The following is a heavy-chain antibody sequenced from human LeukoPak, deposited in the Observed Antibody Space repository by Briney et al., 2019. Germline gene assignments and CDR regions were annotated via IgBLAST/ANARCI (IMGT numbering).Heavy chain of an antibody. J-gene: IGHJ3*02. Sequence: GGSLRLPCAASGFTFSAYGMSWVRQAPGKGLEWVSAISASGGTIHYADSVKGRFTISRDNSKNMLYLQMNSLSPEDTAVYYCAKAFREYGSSSYSSFDIWGQGTMVTVSS. D-gene: IGHD6-13*01. V-gene: IGHV3-23*01. CDR1: GFTFSAYG. CDR2: ISASGGTI. CDR3: AKAFREYGSSSYSSFDI.